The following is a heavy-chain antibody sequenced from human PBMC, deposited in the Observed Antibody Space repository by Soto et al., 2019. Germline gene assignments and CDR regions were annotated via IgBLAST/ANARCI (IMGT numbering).Heavy chain of an antibody. V-gene: IGHV4-4*07. J-gene: IGHJ4*02. D-gene: IGHD6-13*01. CDR2: IYNSGST. CDR1: GGSISSYY. CDR3: ARGGGSSWYDLYDY. Sequence: SETLSLTCTVSGGSISSYYWSWIRQPAGKGLEWIGRIYNSGSTNYNPSLKSRVTMSVDTSKNQFSLKLSSVTAADTAVYYCARGGGSSWYDLYDYWGQGTLVTVSS.